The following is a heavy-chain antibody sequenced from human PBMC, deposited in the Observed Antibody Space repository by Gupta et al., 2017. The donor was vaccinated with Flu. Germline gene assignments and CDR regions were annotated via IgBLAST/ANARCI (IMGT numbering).Heavy chain of an antibody. J-gene: IGHJ4*02. CDR3: ARRGAYFFDY. V-gene: IGHV4-31*02. Sequence: SWIRQHPGKGLEWIGYVYFTGNTYYNPSLQSRVSISVDRSKNQFSLEVGSVTAADTAVYYCARRGAYFFDYLGQGTLVSVSP. D-gene: IGHD3-16*01. CDR2: VYFTGNT.